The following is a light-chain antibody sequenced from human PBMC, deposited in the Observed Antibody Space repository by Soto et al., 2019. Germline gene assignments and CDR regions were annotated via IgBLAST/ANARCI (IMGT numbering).Light chain of an antibody. J-gene: IGKJ2*01. Sequence: IVLTQSPGPLSLSPGAGASVSCRASQSLNSGYLAWYQQKPGQAPRLLIYGASSMATGIPDRFSGSRSGTNFTLTISRLEPEDFAVYFCQQYGSAPYTFGQGTKLEIK. CDR1: QSLNSGY. V-gene: IGKV3-20*01. CDR2: GAS. CDR3: QQYGSAPYT.